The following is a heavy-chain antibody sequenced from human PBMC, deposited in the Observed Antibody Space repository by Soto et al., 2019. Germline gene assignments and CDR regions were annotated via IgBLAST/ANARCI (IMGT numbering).Heavy chain of an antibody. CDR3: ARGPGGFGEFSLDY. Sequence: SETLSLTCTVSGGSISSYYWSWIRQPAGKGLEWIGRIYSGGSTNYNPSLKSRVTLSVDASKNQFSLKLTSVTAADTAVYYGARGPGGFGEFSLDYWGQGTLVTVSS. V-gene: IGHV4-4*07. CDR2: IYSGGST. J-gene: IGHJ4*02. D-gene: IGHD3-10*01. CDR1: GGSISSYY.